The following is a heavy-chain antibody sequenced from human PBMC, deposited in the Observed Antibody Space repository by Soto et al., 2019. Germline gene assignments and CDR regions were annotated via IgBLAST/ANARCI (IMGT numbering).Heavy chain of an antibody. V-gene: IGHV4-34*01. D-gene: IGHD5-18*01. CDR2: INHSGST. Sequence: SETLSLTCAVYGGSFSGYYWSWIRQPPGKGLEWIGEINHSGSTNYNPSLKSRVTISVDTSKNQFSLRLSSVTAADTAVYYCARPPQHRYSYGYYYGMDVWGQGTTVTVSS. CDR1: GGSFSGYY. J-gene: IGHJ6*02. CDR3: ARPPQHRYSYGYYYGMDV.